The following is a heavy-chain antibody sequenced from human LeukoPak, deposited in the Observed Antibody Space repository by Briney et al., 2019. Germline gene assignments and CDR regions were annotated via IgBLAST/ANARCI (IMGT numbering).Heavy chain of an antibody. V-gene: IGHV1-2*02. D-gene: IGHD3-16*01. CDR2: INCKSGGT. CDR3: ARDASGGLAFDI. J-gene: IGHJ3*02. CDR1: GYTFTAYS. Sequence: ASVTVSCKASGYTFTAYSIHWGRQAPGQGLEWMGWINCKSGGTNYAQKFQGRVTMTRDTSISTAHMELSGLRSDDTALYFCARDASGGLAFDIWGQGTVVTVST.